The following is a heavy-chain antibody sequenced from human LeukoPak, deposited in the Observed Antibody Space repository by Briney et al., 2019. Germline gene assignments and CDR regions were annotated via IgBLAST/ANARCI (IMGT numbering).Heavy chain of an antibody. CDR2: INPVSGGI. D-gene: IGHD6-25*01. J-gene: IGHJ6*02. V-gene: IGHV1-2*02. CDR1: GYTFTDHY. CDR3: ARGAEIAATYYNYGMDV. Sequence: ATVKVSCKASGYTFTDHYMHWVRQAPGQGLEWMGWINPVSGGINYAQKFLGRVTMTRDTSMSTADMELNRLTSDDTAVYFCARGAEIAATYYNYGMDVWGQGTTVTVSS.